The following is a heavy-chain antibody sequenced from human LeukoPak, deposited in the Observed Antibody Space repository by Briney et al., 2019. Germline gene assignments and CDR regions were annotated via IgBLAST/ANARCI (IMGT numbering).Heavy chain of an antibody. J-gene: IGHJ4*02. D-gene: IGHD3-3*01. CDR3: ATDQIRFLEVASDY. CDR2: ISYDGSNK. V-gene: IGHV3-30*01. Sequence: GRSLRLSCAASGFTFSSYAMHWVRQAPGKGLEWVTVISYDGSNKYYADSVKCRFTISRDNSKNTLYLQMNSLRAEDTAVYYCATDQIRFLEVASDYWGQGTLVTVSS. CDR1: GFTFSSYA.